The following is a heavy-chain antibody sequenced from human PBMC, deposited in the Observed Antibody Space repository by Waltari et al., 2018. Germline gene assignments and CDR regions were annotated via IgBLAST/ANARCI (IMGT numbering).Heavy chain of an antibody. CDR2: INPNSGGT. CDR3: ARVPVIWNYANAFDI. V-gene: IGHV1-2*02. J-gene: IGHJ3*02. D-gene: IGHD1-7*01. Sequence: QVQLVQSGAEVKKPGASVKVSCKASGYTFTGYYMHWVRQAPGQGLEWMGWINPNSGGTNYAQKFQGKVTMTRDTSISTAYMELSRLRSDDTAVYYCARVPVIWNYANAFDIWGQGTMVTVSS. CDR1: GYTFTGYY.